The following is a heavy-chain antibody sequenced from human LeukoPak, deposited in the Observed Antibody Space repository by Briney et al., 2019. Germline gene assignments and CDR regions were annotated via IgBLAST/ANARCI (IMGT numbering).Heavy chain of an antibody. D-gene: IGHD3-22*01. V-gene: IGHV3-21*01. CDR3: AKDRITMIVVAPVDY. CDR2: ISSGSGYI. J-gene: IGHJ4*02. Sequence: GGSLRLSCVASGFTFSRYTMNWVRQAPGRGLEWVSSISSGSGYIYYADSVKGRFTISRDNAKNSLYLQMNSLRAEDTAVYYCAKDRITMIVVAPVDYWGQGTLVTVSS. CDR1: GFTFSRYT.